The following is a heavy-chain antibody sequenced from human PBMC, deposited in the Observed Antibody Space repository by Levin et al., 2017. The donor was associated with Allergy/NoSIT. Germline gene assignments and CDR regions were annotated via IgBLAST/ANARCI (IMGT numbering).Heavy chain of an antibody. J-gene: IGHJ4*02. V-gene: IGHV3-21*01. CDR3: ARPGTTVITGGFDY. CDR2: ISSSSSYI. Sequence: GESLKISCAASGFTFSSYSMNWVRQAPGKGLEWVSSISSSSSYIYYADSVKGRFTISRDNAKNSLYLQMNSLRAEDTAVYYCARPGTTVITGGFDYWGQGTLVTVSS. CDR1: GFTFSSYS. D-gene: IGHD4-11*01.